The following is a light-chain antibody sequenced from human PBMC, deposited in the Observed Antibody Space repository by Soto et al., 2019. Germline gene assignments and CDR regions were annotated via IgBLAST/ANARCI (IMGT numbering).Light chain of an antibody. CDR3: QQSYSTPRT. J-gene: IGKJ1*01. V-gene: IGKV1-39*01. CDR1: QTISTY. Sequence: DIQMTQSPSPLSASVGDRVTITCRASQTISTYLNWYQQKPGKAPKLLIYAASSLQSGVPSRFSGSGSGTDFTLTISSLQPEDFATYYCQQSYSTPRTFGQGTKGVIK. CDR2: AAS.